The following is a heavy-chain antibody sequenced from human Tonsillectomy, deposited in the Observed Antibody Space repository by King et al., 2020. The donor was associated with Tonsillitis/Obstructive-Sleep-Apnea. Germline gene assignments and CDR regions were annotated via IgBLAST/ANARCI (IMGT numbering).Heavy chain of an antibody. J-gene: IGHJ4*02. D-gene: IGHD2-2*02. Sequence: QVQLVQSGAEVKKPGASVKVSCKASGYTFTSSFMHWVRQAPGQGHEWMGIINPSDGSTSYAQKFQGRVTMTRDTSTSTVYMELSSLRSEDTAVYYCARGGVVVVPAAIPDFDYWGQGTLVTVSS. V-gene: IGHV1-46*01. CDR2: INPSDGST. CDR1: GYTFTSSF. CDR3: ARGGVVVVPAAIPDFDY.